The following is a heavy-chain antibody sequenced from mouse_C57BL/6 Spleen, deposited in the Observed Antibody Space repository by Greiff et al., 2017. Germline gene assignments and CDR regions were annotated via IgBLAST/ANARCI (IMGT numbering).Heavy chain of an antibody. CDR1: GYTFTDYY. V-gene: IGHV1-19*01. CDR3: ARWRISYYFDY. CDR2: INPYNGGT. Sequence: EVQGVESGPVLVKPGASVKMSCKASGYTFTDYYMNWVKQSHGKSLEWIGVINPYNGGTSYNQKFKGKATLTVDKSSSTAYMELNSLTSEDSAVYYCARWRISYYFDYRGQGTTLTVSS. J-gene: IGHJ2*01.